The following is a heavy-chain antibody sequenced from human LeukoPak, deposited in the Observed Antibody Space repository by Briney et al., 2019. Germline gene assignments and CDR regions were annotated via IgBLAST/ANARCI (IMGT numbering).Heavy chain of an antibody. Sequence: SETLSLTYSVSGGSISSSSYYWGWIRQPPGKGLEWIGTIYYSGSTYYNPSLKSRVTISVDTSKNQFSLRLSSVTAADTAVYYCARDISPSYYYDSSGYSDYWGQGTLVTVSS. J-gene: IGHJ4*02. D-gene: IGHD3-22*01. V-gene: IGHV4-39*07. CDR3: ARDISPSYYYDSSGYSDY. CDR2: IYYSGST. CDR1: GGSISSSSYY.